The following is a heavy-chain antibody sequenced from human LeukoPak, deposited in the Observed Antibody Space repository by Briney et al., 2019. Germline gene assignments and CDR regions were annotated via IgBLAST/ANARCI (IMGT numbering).Heavy chain of an antibody. V-gene: IGHV4-34*01. CDR2: INHSGST. Sequence: SETLSLTCVVYGGSFSGYYWSWIRQPLGKGLEWIGEINHSGSTKYNPSLKSRVTISVDTSKNQFSLKLSSVTAADRAVYYCARRVGRYFGERAYYYNYMDVWDKGTTVTISS. J-gene: IGHJ6*03. CDR1: GGSFSGYY. D-gene: IGHD3-10*01. CDR3: ARRVGRYFGERAYYYNYMDV.